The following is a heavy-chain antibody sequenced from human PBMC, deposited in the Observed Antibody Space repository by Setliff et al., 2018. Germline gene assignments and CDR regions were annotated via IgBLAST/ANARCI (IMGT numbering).Heavy chain of an antibody. J-gene: IGHJ6*03. CDR3: ARDDVRGYYMDV. V-gene: IGHV3-48*03. CDR2: ISSGGNTI. D-gene: IGHD3-10*02. Sequence: GGSLRLSCTASGFTFSNYEMNWVRQAPGKGLEWVSYISSGGNTIYYADSVKGRFTISRDNAKNSLYLQMNSLRAEDTAVYYCARDDVRGYYMDVWGKGTTVTVSS. CDR1: GFTFSNYE.